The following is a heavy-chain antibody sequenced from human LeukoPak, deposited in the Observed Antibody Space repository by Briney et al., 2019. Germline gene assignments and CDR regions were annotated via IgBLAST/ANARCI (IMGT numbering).Heavy chain of an antibody. CDR1: GGSFSGYY. V-gene: IGHV4-34*01. CDR2: INHSGST. CDR3: ARGHSSSLGFDP. D-gene: IGHD6-13*01. Sequence: SETLSLTCAVYGGSFSGYYWSWIRQPPGKGLEWIGEINHSGSTNYNPSLKSRVTISVDTSKNQFSLKLSTVTAADTAVYYCARGHSSSLGFDPCGDGTLVTVSS. J-gene: IGHJ5*02.